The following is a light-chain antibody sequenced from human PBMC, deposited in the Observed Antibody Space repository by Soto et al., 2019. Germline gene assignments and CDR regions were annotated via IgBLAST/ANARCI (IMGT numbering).Light chain of an antibody. Sequence: EIVLTQSPVTLSLSPGERATLSCGASQTVSSGYLAWYQQRPGLAPRLLIYDASSRATGIPDRFSGSGSGTDFSLTISRLEPEDFAVYYCQQYSSSPYTFGHGTKLEIK. CDR3: QQYSSSPYT. CDR2: DAS. V-gene: IGKV3D-20*01. J-gene: IGKJ2*01. CDR1: QTVSSGY.